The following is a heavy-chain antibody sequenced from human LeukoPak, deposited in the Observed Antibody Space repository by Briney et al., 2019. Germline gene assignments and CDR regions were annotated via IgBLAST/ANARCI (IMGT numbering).Heavy chain of an antibody. V-gene: IGHV3-20*04. CDR2: INWNGGST. Sequence: GGSLRLSCAASGFTFDDYGMSWVRQAPGKGLEWVSGINWNGGSTGYADSVKGRFTISRDNAKNSLYLQMNSLRAEDTALYYCAGAPGSSWYNYWGQGTLVTVSS. D-gene: IGHD6-13*01. J-gene: IGHJ4*02. CDR3: AGAPGSSWYNY. CDR1: GFTFDDYG.